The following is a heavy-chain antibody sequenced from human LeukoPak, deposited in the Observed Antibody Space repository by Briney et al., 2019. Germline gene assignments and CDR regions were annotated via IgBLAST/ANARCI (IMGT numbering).Heavy chain of an antibody. D-gene: IGHD3-22*01. Sequence: SETLSLTSTVSGYSISSGYYWGWIRQPPGKGLEWIGSIYYSGSTYYNPSLKSRVTISVDTSKNQFSLKLSSVTAADTAVYYCARDGPPYYDSSGYSIWGQGTMVTVSS. CDR1: GYSISSGYY. V-gene: IGHV4-38-2*02. J-gene: IGHJ3*02. CDR3: ARDGPPYYDSSGYSI. CDR2: IYYSGST.